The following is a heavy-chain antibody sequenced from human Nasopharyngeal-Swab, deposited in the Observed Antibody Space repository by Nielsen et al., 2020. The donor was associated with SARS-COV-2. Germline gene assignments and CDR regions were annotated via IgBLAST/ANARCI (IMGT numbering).Heavy chain of an antibody. D-gene: IGHD5-12*01. CDR3: AREVPYSGHDDAFDI. CDR1: GLGFSNYE. J-gene: IGHJ3*02. CDR2: ISTTTATI. V-gene: IGHV3-48*03. Sequence: GGSLRLSCAASGLGFSNYEMNWVRQAPGKGLEWISYISTTTATIYYADSVKGRFTISRDNAKNSLYLQMNSLRAEDTAVYYCAREVPYSGHDDAFDIWGQGKMVTVSA.